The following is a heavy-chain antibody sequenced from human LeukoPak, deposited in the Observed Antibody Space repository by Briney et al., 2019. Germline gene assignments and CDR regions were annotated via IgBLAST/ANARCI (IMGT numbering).Heavy chain of an antibody. J-gene: IGHJ6*02. CDR2: IIPIFGTA. CDR3: ARAPRRQYDFLSGYSLRGMDV. V-gene: IGHV1-69*13. CDR1: GGTFSSYA. D-gene: IGHD3-3*01. Sequence: SVEVSCKASGGTFSSYAISWVRQAPGQGLEWMGGIIPIFGTANYAQKFQGRVTITADESTSTAYMELSSLRSEDTAVYYCARAPRRQYDFLSGYSLRGMDVWGQGTTGTGPS.